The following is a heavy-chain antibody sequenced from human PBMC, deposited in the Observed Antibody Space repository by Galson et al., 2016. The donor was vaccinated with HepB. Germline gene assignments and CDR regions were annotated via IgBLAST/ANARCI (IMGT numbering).Heavy chain of an antibody. Sequence: SLRLSCAASGFTFRTSWMSWVRQPPGKGPEWVANINPDGSQTYYADSVKGRFTVSRDNAKNSLYLQMNSLRDDDTAVYYCAKPFLSSGLYYFDYWGRGTLVTVSS. CDR3: AKPFLSSGLYYFDY. J-gene: IGHJ4*02. V-gene: IGHV3-7*01. CDR1: GFTFRTSW. D-gene: IGHD6-19*01. CDR2: INPDGSQT.